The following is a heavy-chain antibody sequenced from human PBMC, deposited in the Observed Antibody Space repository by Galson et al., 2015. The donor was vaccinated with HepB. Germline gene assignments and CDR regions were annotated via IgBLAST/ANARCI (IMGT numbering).Heavy chain of an antibody. CDR3: AKVPWEHPVVVTAI. CDR2: ITDSGGNT. J-gene: IGHJ4*02. V-gene: IGHV3-23*01. D-gene: IGHD2-21*02. Sequence: SLRLSCAASGFSFSSYVMSWVRQAPGKGLEWVSGITDSGGNTYYADSVKGRFTISRDNSKNTLYLQMNSLRAEDTALYYCAKVPWEHPVVVTAIWGQGTLVTVSS. CDR1: GFSFSSYV.